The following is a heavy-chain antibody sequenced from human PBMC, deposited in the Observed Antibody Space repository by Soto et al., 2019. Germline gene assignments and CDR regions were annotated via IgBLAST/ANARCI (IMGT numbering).Heavy chain of an antibody. CDR2: IYYSGST. J-gene: IGHJ5*02. CDR1: GGSISSYY. V-gene: IGHV4-59*01. D-gene: IGHD2-15*01. CDR3: ASLPYCSGGSCYFWFDP. Sequence: SLPCTVSGGSISSYYWSWIRQPPGKGLEWIGYIYYSGSTNYNPSLKSRVTISVDTSKNQFSLKLSSVTAADTAVYYCASLPYCSGGSCYFWFDPWGQGTLVTVSS.